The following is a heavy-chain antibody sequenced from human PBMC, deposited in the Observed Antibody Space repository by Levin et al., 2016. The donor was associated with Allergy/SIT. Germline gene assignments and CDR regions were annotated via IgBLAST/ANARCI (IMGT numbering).Heavy chain of an antibody. D-gene: IGHD2-21*01. CDR3: ARDSSTGGGAYYYYGMDV. Sequence: RQAPGKGLEWIGYIYYSGSTYYNPSLKSRVTISVDTSKNQFSLKLSSVTAADTAVYYCARDSSTGGGAYYYYGMDVWGQGTTVTVSS. CDR2: IYYSGST. J-gene: IGHJ6*02. V-gene: IGHV4-31*02.